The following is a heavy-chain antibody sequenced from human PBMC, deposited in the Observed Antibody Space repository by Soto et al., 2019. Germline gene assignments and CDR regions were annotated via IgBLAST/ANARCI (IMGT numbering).Heavy chain of an antibody. Sequence: EEQLVESGGGLVKPGGSLRLSCAGSGFKFSDAWMNWVRQAPGKGLEWVGRIKSKGSGGTIDYAAPVKGRFIISRDASKRTLLLQMTSLKIDDTAVYYCTHDWTFADGNVIWGQGRMVTVSS. CDR3: THDWTFADGNVI. J-gene: IGHJ3*02. V-gene: IGHV3-15*07. D-gene: IGHD1-1*01. CDR1: GFKFSDAW. CDR2: IKSKGSGGTI.